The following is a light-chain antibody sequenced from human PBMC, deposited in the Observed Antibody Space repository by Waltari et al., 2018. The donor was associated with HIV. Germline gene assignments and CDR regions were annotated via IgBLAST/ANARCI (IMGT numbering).Light chain of an antibody. J-gene: IGKJ1*01. Sequence: DIQMPQSPSTLSASVGDRATITCRARQSVSRWLAWYQQKPGKAPKLLIYKASTLESGVPSRFSGSGSGTEFTLTISSLQPDDFATYYCQQYNSYWTFGQGTKVEIK. CDR3: QQYNSYWT. CDR2: KAS. V-gene: IGKV1-5*03. CDR1: QSVSRW.